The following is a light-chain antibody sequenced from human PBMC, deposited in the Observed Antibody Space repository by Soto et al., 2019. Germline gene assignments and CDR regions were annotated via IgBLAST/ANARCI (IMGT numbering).Light chain of an antibody. CDR2: NNN. J-gene: IGLJ2*01. Sequence: QPVLTQPPSASGTPGQRVTLSCSGSSSNIGSNTVNWYQQFPGTAPKLLMYNNNQRPSGVPDRFSGSKSGTSASLAISGFQSEDEADYYCAAWDGSLKGVVFGGGTKVTVL. CDR3: AAWDGSLKGVV. CDR1: SSNIGSNT. V-gene: IGLV1-44*01.